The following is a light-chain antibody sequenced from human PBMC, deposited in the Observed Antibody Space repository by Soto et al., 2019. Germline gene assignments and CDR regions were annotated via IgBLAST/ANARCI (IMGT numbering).Light chain of an antibody. Sequence: EIVLTQSPGTLSLSQGERATLSCRASQSVSSSYLAWYQQKPGQAPRLLIYGASNRATGIPDRFSGSGSGTDFTLTISRLEPEDFAVYYCQQYGSSPRGTFGQGTKVEIK. V-gene: IGKV3-20*01. CDR1: QSVSSSY. CDR3: QQYGSSPRGT. CDR2: GAS. J-gene: IGKJ1*01.